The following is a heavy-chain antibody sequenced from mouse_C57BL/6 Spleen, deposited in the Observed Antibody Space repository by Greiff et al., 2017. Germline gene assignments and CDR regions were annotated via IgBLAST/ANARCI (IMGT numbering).Heavy chain of an antibody. CDR2: IHPSDSDT. Sequence: QVQLQQPGAELVKPGASVKVSCKASGYTFTSYWMHWVKQRPGQGLEWIGRIHPSDSDTNYNQKFKGKATLTADKSSSTAYMELRSLTSEDSAVYYCTRGTTTGYYAMDYWGQGTSVTVSS. J-gene: IGHJ4*01. D-gene: IGHD1-1*01. V-gene: IGHV1-74*01. CDR1: GYTFTSYW. CDR3: TRGTTTGYYAMDY.